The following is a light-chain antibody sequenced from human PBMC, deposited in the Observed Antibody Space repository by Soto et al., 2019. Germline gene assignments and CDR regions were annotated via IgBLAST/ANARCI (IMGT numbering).Light chain of an antibody. Sequence: QSALTQPASGSGSPGQSITISCTGTSRDVGGYSYVSWYQQHPGKAPKLILSEVGNRPSGISNRFSASKSGDTASLTISGLQADDEAEYYCSSYTSSSSYVFGTGTKLTVL. CDR1: SRDVGGYSY. J-gene: IGLJ1*01. V-gene: IGLV2-14*01. CDR3: SSYTSSSSYV. CDR2: EVG.